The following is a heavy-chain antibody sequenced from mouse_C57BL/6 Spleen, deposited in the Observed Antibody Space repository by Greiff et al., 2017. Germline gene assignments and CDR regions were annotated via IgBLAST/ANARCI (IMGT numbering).Heavy chain of an antibody. CDR1: GFSLTSYG. CDR2: IWSGGST. V-gene: IGHV2-2*01. Sequence: QVQLQQSGPGLVQPSQSLSITCTVSGFSLTSYGVHWVRQSPGKGLEWLGVIWSGGSTDYNAAFISRLSISKDNSNSQVFLKMNSLQADDTAIYYCARNSNYEAMDYWGQGTSVTVSS. D-gene: IGHD2-4*01. CDR3: ARNSNYEAMDY. J-gene: IGHJ4*01.